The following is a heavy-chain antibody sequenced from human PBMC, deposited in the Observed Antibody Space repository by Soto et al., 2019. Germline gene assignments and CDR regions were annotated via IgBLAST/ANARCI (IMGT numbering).Heavy chain of an antibody. V-gene: IGHV4-34*01. D-gene: IGHD3-16*01. Sequence: PSETLSLTCAVYGGSFSGYYWSWIRQPPGKGLEWIGEINHSGSTNYNPSLKSRVTISVDTSKNQFSLKLSSVTAADTAVYYCARGPGGLFYYYYGMDVWGQGTTVTVSS. J-gene: IGHJ6*02. CDR2: INHSGST. CDR3: ARGPGGLFYYYYGMDV. CDR1: GGSFSGYY.